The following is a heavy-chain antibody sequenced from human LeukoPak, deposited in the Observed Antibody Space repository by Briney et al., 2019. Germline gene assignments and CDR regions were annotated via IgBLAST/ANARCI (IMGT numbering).Heavy chain of an antibody. D-gene: IGHD5-18*01. CDR3: ARGVDTAMVHQPPSDAFDI. Sequence: SETLSLTCTVSGGSIRSYYWTWIRQPPGKGLEWIGRIYTSGSTNYNPSLKSRVTMSVDTSKNQFSLKLSSVTAADTAVYYCARGVDTAMVHQPPSDAFDIWGQGTMVTVSS. CDR1: GGSIRSYY. CDR2: IYTSGST. J-gene: IGHJ3*02. V-gene: IGHV4-4*07.